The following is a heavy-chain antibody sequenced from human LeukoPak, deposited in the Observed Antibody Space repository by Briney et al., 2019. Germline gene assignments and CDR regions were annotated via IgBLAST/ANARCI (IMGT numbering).Heavy chain of an antibody. Sequence: GASVKVSCKASGYTFTSLAISWVRQAPGQGLEWMGWISAYNGNTNYAQKLQGRVTMTTDTSTSTAYMELRSLRSDDTAVYYCARVTLGYCSSTSCSPFSGLNKRDPNWFDPWGQGTLVTVSS. CDR2: ISAYNGNT. CDR3: ARVTLGYCSSTSCSPFSGLNKRDPNWFDP. J-gene: IGHJ5*02. CDR1: GYTFTSLA. V-gene: IGHV1-18*01. D-gene: IGHD2-2*01.